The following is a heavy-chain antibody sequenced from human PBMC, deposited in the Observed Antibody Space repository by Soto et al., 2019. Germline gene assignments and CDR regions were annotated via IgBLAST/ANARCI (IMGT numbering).Heavy chain of an antibody. CDR3: ARQRTTVVTQAYFDH. CDR2: IYYSGRT. V-gene: IGHV4-39*01. Sequence: SETLSLTCIVSGESISSSSYYWGWIRQPPGKGLEWIGSIYYSGRTYYNPSFKSRDTISIDTSKNQFSLKLSSVTATDTAVYYCARQRTTVVTQAYFDHWGQGALVTV. CDR1: GESISSSSYY. D-gene: IGHD2-21*02. J-gene: IGHJ4*02.